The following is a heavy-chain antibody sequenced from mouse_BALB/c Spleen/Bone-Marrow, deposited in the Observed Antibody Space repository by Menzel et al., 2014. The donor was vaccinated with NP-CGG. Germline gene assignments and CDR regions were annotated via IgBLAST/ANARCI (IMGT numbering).Heavy chain of an antibody. Sequence: VQLKESGPELVKPGASMKISCKASGYSFAGYTMNRVKQSHGKNLEWIGLINPYNGGSSYNQKFKGKATLTVDKSSSTAYMELLSLTSEDSAVYYCAREGYGSSYGFAYWGQGTLVTVSA. CDR3: AREGYGSSYGFAY. J-gene: IGHJ3*01. CDR2: INPYNGGS. D-gene: IGHD1-1*01. V-gene: IGHV1-31*01. CDR1: GYSFAGYT.